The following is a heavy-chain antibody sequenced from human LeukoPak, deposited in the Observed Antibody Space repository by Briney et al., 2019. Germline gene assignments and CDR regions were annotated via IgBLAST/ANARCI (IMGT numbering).Heavy chain of an antibody. Sequence: PSETLSLTCTVSGGSISSGGYYWSWIRQHPGKGLEWIGYIYYSGSTYYNPSLKSRVTISVDTSKNQFSLKLSSVTAADAAVYYCARDSMVRGVSYFDYWGQGTLVTVSS. CDR1: GGSISSGGYY. J-gene: IGHJ4*02. V-gene: IGHV4-31*03. D-gene: IGHD3-10*01. CDR2: IYYSGST. CDR3: ARDSMVRGVSYFDY.